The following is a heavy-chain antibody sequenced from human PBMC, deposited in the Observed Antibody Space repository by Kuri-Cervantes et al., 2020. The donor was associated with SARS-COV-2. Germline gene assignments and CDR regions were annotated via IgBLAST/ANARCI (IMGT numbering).Heavy chain of an antibody. CDR3: ARELVVVPAAEQNWYYYYGMDV. V-gene: IGHV1-2*04. CDR1: GYTFTGYY. D-gene: IGHD2-2*01. J-gene: IGHJ6*02. Sequence: ASVKVSCKASGYTFTGYYMHWVRQAPGQGLEWMGWINPNSGGTNYAQKFQAWVTMTRDTSISTAYMELSRLRSDDTAVYYCARELVVVPAAEQNWYYYYGMDVWGQGTTVTVSS. CDR2: INPNSGGT.